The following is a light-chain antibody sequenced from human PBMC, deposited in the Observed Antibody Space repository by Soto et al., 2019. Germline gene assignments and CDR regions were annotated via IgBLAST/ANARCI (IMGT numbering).Light chain of an antibody. CDR2: GAS. CDR3: QQYASSPLT. J-gene: IGKJ4*01. Sequence: EIVLTQSPGTLSLSPGERGTLSCRASQSVSKNYLAWYQQKPGQAPRLLIYGASSRATGIPDRFSGSGSGTDFTLPISRLEPEDFAVYSCQQYASSPLTFGGGTKVEIK. V-gene: IGKV3-20*01. CDR1: QSVSKNY.